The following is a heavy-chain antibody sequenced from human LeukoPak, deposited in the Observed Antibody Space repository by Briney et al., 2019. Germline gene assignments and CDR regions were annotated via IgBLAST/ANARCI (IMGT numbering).Heavy chain of an antibody. CDR3: ASGTRGSGTCAFNY. CDR1: GGSISNYY. CDR2: IYYSGST. J-gene: IGHJ4*02. V-gene: IGHV4-59*01. Sequence: SETLSLTCTVSGGSISNYYWGWIRRPPGKGLEWIGYIYYSGSTNYNPSLRSRVTMSVDTSKNQFSLKMSSVTAADTAVYCCASGTRGSGTCAFNYWGQGTLVTVSS. D-gene: IGHD3-10*01.